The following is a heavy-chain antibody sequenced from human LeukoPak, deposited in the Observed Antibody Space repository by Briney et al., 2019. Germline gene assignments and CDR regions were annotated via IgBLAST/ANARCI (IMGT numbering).Heavy chain of an antibody. CDR1: GFTFSSYW. Sequence: GGSLRLSCAASGFTFSSYWMTWVRRAPGKGLEWVANIKQDGGEKYYVDSVKGRFTISRDNAKNSLYLQMNSLRAEDTAVYYCVREEGALADWGQGTLVTVSS. J-gene: IGHJ4*02. CDR3: VREEGALAD. CDR2: IKQDGGEK. D-gene: IGHD1-26*01. V-gene: IGHV3-7*01.